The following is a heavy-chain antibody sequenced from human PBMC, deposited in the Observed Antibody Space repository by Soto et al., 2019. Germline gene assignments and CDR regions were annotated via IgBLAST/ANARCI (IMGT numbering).Heavy chain of an antibody. CDR3: AAIRLGELSSIDY. CDR2: ISPLFATA. Sequence: QVQLVQSGTEVKKPGSSVKVSCTASGATFSNYAISWVRQAPGQGLEWMGGISPLFATADYAQNFQGRVAITADEPTRTAYMELNSLTSEDTAVYYCAAIRLGELSSIDYWGQGTLVTVSS. D-gene: IGHD3-16*02. CDR1: GATFSNYA. J-gene: IGHJ4*02. V-gene: IGHV1-69*12.